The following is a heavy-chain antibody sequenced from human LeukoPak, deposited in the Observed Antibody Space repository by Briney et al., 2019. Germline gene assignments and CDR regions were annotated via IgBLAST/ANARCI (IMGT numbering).Heavy chain of an antibody. CDR2: IKSKTDGGPT. CDR1: RFTFSNAW. J-gene: IGHJ4*02. V-gene: IGHV3-15*01. CDR3: TTGGTVTFDY. D-gene: IGHD4-17*01. Sequence: PGVSLRLSCAASRFTFSNAWMSWVRQAPGKGLEWVGRIKSKTDGGPTDYAAPVKGRFTISRDDSKNTLYLQMNSLKTEDTAVYYCTTGGTVTFDYWGQGTLVTVSS.